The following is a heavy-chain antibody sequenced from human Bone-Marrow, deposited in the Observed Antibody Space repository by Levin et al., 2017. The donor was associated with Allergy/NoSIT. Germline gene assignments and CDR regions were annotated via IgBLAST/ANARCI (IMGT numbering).Heavy chain of an antibody. Sequence: GGSLRLSCAASGFTFSSYWMSWVRQAPGKGLEWVANIKQDGSEKYYVDSVKGRFTISRDNAKNSLYLQMNSLRAEDTAVYYCARDGLDTAMVNVYYYYGMDVWGQGTTVTVSS. J-gene: IGHJ6*02. CDR3: ARDGLDTAMVNVYYYYGMDV. V-gene: IGHV3-7*01. D-gene: IGHD5-18*01. CDR2: IKQDGSEK. CDR1: GFTFSSYW.